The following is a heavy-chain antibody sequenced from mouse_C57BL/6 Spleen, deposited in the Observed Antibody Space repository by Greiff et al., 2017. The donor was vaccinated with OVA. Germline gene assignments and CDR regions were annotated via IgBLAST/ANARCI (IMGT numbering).Heavy chain of an antibody. CDR2: INPNNGGT. D-gene: IGHD1-1*01. CDR1: GYTFTDYN. J-gene: IGHJ2*01. Sequence: EVQLQQSGPELVKPGASVKMSCKASGYTFTDYNMHWVKQSHGKSLEWIGYINPNNGGTSYNQKFKGKATLTVNKSSSTAYMELRSLTSEDSAVYYCARNVITTVVARGYFDYWGQGTTLTVSS. CDR3: ARNVITTVVARGYFDY. V-gene: IGHV1-22*01.